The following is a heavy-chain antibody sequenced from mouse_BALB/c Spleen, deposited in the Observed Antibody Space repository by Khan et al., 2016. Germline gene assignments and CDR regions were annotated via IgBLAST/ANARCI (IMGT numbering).Heavy chain of an antibody. Sequence: VQLKESGAELVKPGASVKLSCTASGFNIKDTYMHWVKQRPEQGLEWIGRIDTSNGNTKYDPKFQGKATITADTSSNTAYLQLSSLTSEDTAVYDCARSPYDDDVGFAYWGQGTLVTVSA. J-gene: IGHJ3*01. V-gene: IGHV14-3*02. CDR2: IDTSNGNT. CDR3: ARSPYDDDVGFAY. CDR1: GFNIKDTY. D-gene: IGHD2-4*01.